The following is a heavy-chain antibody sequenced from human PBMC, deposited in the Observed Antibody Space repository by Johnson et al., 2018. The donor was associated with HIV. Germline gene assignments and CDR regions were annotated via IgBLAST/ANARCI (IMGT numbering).Heavy chain of an antibody. CDR3: ARDRGSMPAVAFDI. V-gene: IGHV3-30*04. D-gene: IGHD2-2*01. CDR2: IRYDGSNK. J-gene: IGHJ3*02. Sequence: QVQLVESGGGVVQPGRSLRLSCAASGLTFRSYAMHWVRQVPGKGLEWVAFIRYDGSNKYYADSVKGRFTISRDNSKNTLYLQMNSLRAEDTAVYYCARDRGSMPAVAFDIWGQGTMVTVSS. CDR1: GLTFRSYA.